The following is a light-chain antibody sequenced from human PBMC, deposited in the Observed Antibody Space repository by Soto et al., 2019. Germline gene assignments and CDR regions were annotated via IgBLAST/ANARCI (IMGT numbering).Light chain of an antibody. CDR1: QSVRSY. Sequence: EIVLTQSPATLSLSPGERATLSCRASQSVRSYLAWYQQKPGQAPRLLIYDASNRATGIPARFSGTGSGTAFTLTINSLEREDFAVYYCQQRGNWPPTFGQGTKLEI. V-gene: IGKV3-11*01. J-gene: IGKJ2*01. CDR3: QQRGNWPPT. CDR2: DAS.